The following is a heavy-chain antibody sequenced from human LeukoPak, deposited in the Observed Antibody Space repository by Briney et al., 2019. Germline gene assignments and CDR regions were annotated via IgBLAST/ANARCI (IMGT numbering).Heavy chain of an antibody. Sequence: GGSLRLSCAASGFSLRNKAMTWVRRAPAKGLEWVAAISTSGGSTSYADSVKGRFTISRDVSKSTLSLQMHSLRVEDTATYYCAKDAGAPGTSDWYFDLWGRGTLVTVSS. CDR3: AKDAGAPGTSDWYFDL. D-gene: IGHD3-10*01. CDR1: GFSLRNKA. J-gene: IGHJ2*01. CDR2: ISTSGGST. V-gene: IGHV3-23*01.